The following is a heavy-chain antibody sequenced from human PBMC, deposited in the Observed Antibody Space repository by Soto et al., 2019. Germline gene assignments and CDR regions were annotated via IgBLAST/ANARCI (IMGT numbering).Heavy chain of an antibody. Sequence: SETLSLTCTVSGGSISSYYWSWIRQPPGKGLEWIGYIYYSGSTNYNPSLKSRVTISVDTSKNQFSLKLSSVTAADTAVYYCARADIAVAGFDYWGQGTLVTVS. J-gene: IGHJ4*02. CDR2: IYYSGST. CDR3: ARADIAVAGFDY. CDR1: GGSISSYY. V-gene: IGHV4-59*01. D-gene: IGHD6-19*01.